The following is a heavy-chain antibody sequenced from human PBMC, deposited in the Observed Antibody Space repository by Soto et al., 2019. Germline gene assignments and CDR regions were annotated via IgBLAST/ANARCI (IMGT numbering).Heavy chain of an antibody. CDR2: IYYSGST. CDR3: ARESGSYDPLDY. CDR1: RASISSYY. Sequence: PSETLSLTCTVSRASISSYYWTWIRQPPGKGLEWIGYIYYSGSTNYNPSLKSRVTISVDTSKNQFSLKLSSVTAADTAVYYCARESGSYDPLDYWGQGTLVTVSS. J-gene: IGHJ4*02. V-gene: IGHV4-59*01. D-gene: IGHD1-26*01.